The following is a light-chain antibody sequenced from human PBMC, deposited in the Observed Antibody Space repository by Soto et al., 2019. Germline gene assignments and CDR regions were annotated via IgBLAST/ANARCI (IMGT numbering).Light chain of an antibody. Sequence: EIMMTPSPVTLSVSPVERATLSCRASQSVNSNLAWYQQKPGQAPRLLIYGASTRATGIPASFIGNGSGTEFTLTASSLQPEECAVYYCQQYNNWPFTFGPGTKVDIK. CDR1: QSVNSN. CDR3: QQYNNWPFT. CDR2: GAS. V-gene: IGKV3-15*01. J-gene: IGKJ3*01.